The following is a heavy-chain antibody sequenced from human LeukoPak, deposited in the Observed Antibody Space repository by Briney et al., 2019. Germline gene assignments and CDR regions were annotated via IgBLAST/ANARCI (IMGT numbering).Heavy chain of an antibody. V-gene: IGHV3-48*01. D-gene: IGHD7-27*01. Sequence: GGSLGLSCAASGFTFSSYSMNWVRQAPGRGLEWLSYISSGSRTIYYADSVKGRFTISRDNAKNSLYFQMNSLRVDDTAVYYCARESITGDRDFDYWGQGTLITVSS. CDR1: GFTFSSYS. CDR2: ISSGSRTI. CDR3: ARESITGDRDFDY. J-gene: IGHJ4*02.